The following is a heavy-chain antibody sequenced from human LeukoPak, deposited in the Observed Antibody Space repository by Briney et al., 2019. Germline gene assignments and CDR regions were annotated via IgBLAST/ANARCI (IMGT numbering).Heavy chain of an antibody. D-gene: IGHD3-10*01. CDR2: IYSGGST. Sequence: GGSLRLSCAASGLTVSSNYMSWVRQAPGKGLEWVSVIYSGGSTYYADSVKGRFTISRDNSKNTLYLQMNSLRAEDTAVYYCLIGSGSYYLYYFDYWGQETLVTVSS. V-gene: IGHV3-66*01. CDR3: LIGSGSYYLYYFDY. J-gene: IGHJ4*02. CDR1: GLTVSSNY.